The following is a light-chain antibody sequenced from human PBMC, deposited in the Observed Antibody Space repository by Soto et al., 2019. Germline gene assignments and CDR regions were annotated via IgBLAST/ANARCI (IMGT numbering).Light chain of an antibody. CDR2: DAS. CDR3: QQCYNWPQWT. CDR1: QSVGTF. J-gene: IGKJ1*01. V-gene: IGKV3-11*01. Sequence: EIVMTQSPATLSASPGEIATLSCRASQSVGTFFAWYQQKPGQAPRLLIYDASNRATGIPARFSGSGSGTDFTLTISSLEPEDFALYYCQQCYNWPQWTFGQGTKVDIK.